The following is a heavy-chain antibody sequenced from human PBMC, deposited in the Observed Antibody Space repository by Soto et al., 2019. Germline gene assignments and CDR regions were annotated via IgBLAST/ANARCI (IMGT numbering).Heavy chain of an antibody. CDR1: GDSISTDY. CDR3: AKNWNWGALVH. CDR2: IYYGGST. V-gene: IGHV4-59*08. J-gene: IGHJ4*02. Sequence: QVHLQESGPGLVKPSETLSLTCTVSGDSISTDYWSWIRQSPGKGLECIGFIYYGGSTNYNPSLTSRVTISVDTPKNRFSLQLSSVTAADTAVYYCAKNWNWGALVHWGQGTLGTVSS. D-gene: IGHD7-27*01.